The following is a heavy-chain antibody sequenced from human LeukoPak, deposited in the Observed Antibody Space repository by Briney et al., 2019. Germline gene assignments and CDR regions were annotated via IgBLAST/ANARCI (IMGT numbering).Heavy chain of an antibody. CDR1: GDSFSAYY. Sequence: PSETLSLTCAVYGDSFSAYYWSWIRQPPGKGLEWLGEINHSGSTNYNPPLKSQVTILVDTSKNQFSLKLSSVTAADTAVYYCARVGQYSGYDSSSAYWGQGTLVTVSS. D-gene: IGHD5-12*01. J-gene: IGHJ4*02. CDR2: INHSGST. V-gene: IGHV4-34*01. CDR3: ARVGQYSGYDSSSAY.